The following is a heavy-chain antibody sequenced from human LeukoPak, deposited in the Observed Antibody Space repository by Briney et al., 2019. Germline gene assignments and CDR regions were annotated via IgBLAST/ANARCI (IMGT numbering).Heavy chain of an antibody. CDR3: ARVNLAYCGGDCFDAFDI. D-gene: IGHD2-21*02. CDR1: GYTFTSYG. CDR2: ISAYNGNT. J-gene: IGHJ3*02. Sequence: ASVKVSCKASGYTFTSYGISWVRQAPGQGVEWMGWISAYNGNTNYAQKLQGRVTMTTDTSTSTAYMELRSLRSDDTAVYYCARVNLAYCGGDCFDAFDIWGQGTMVTVSS. V-gene: IGHV1-18*01.